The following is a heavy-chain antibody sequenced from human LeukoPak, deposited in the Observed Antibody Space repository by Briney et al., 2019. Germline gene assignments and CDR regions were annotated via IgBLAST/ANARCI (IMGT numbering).Heavy chain of an antibody. CDR2: INSDGRRI. CDR1: GFTFSSYG. V-gene: IGHV3-74*01. J-gene: IGHJ6*02. D-gene: IGHD2-15*01. Sequence: GGSLRLSCAASGFTFSSYGMQWVRQPPGKGRVWVSRINSDGRRISYADSVKGRFTVSRDNAKNTLYLQMNSLRAEDTAVYYCANSSLDVWGQGTTVTVSS. CDR3: ANSSLDV.